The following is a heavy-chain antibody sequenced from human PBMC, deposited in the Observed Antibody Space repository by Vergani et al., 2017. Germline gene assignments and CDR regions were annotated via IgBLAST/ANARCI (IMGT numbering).Heavy chain of an antibody. V-gene: IGHV4-59*01. CDR2: IYYSGST. CDR3: TRDGLDWNLGFDP. CDR1: GGPISSYY. Sequence: QVQLQESGPGLVKPSETLTLTCTVSGGPISSYYWSWIRQPSGKGLVWIGYIYYSGSTNFNPSLKSRVTISVDTSKNQFSLKLSAVTAADAAVYYCTRDGLDWNLGFDPWGQGTLVTVSS. D-gene: IGHD1-1*01. J-gene: IGHJ5*02.